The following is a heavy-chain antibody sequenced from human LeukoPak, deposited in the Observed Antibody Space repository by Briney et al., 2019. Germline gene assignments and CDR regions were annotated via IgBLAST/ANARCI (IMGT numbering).Heavy chain of an antibody. J-gene: IGHJ4*02. CDR3: ARDPPPTYYYDSSGYQAEYYFDY. D-gene: IGHD3-22*01. Sequence: GGSLRLSRAASGFTFSSYSMNWVRQAPGKGLEWVSSISSSSSYIYYADSVKGRFTISRDNAKNSLYLQMNSLRAEDTAVYYCARDPPPTYYYDSSGYQAEYYFDYWGQGTLATVSS. V-gene: IGHV3-21*01. CDR1: GFTFSSYS. CDR2: ISSSSSYI.